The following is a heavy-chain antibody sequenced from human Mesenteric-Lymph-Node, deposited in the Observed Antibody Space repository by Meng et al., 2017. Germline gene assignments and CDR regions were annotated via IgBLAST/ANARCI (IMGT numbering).Heavy chain of an antibody. CDR3: AKDRVTYSGDTFDM. D-gene: IGHD3-10*01. J-gene: IGHJ3*02. CDR1: GLTFSSYC. Sequence: GESLKISRTASGLTFSSYCMSWVRQVPGKGLEWVSTVSAGGAGTYYADSVEGRFTISRDNSKNTLYLQMNSLRVEDTAVDYCAKDRVTYSGDTFDMWGQGTMVTVSS. CDR2: VSAGGAGT. V-gene: IGHV3-23*01.